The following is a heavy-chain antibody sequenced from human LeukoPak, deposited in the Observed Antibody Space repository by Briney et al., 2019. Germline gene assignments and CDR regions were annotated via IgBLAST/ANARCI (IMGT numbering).Heavy chain of an antibody. CDR3: ARVRYCSSTSCQMSAFDI. D-gene: IGHD2-2*01. J-gene: IGHJ3*02. CDR1: GGSISSYY. Sequence: PSETLSLTCTVSGGSISSYYWSWIRQPPGKGLEWIGYIYYSGSTNYNPSLKSRVTISVDTSKNQFSLKLSSVTAADTAVYYCARVRYCSSTSCQMSAFDIWGQGTMVTVSS. V-gene: IGHV4-59*01. CDR2: IYYSGST.